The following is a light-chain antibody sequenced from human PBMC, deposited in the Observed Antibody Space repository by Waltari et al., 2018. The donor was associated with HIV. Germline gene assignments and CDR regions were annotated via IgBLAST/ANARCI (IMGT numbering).Light chain of an antibody. Sequence: SYDLTQPPSVSVSPGQTASITCSGDKLGDKYACWYQQKPGQSPVLVIFRDSKRPTGTPGRFSGSNTGNTATLTISGTQAMDEADYYCQAWDSSTVVFGGGTKLTVL. CDR1: KLGDKY. J-gene: IGLJ2*01. CDR2: RDS. V-gene: IGLV3-1*01. CDR3: QAWDSSTVV.